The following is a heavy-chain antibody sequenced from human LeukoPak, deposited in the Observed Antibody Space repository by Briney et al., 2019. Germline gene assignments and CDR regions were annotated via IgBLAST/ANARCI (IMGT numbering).Heavy chain of an antibody. CDR3: ARHQLDAMVRGVDFDY. J-gene: IGHJ4*02. CDR2: FDPEDGER. Sequence: ASVKVSCKVSGHTLTELSIHWVRQAPGEGLEWMGGFDPEDGERIYLQKFRGRVTMTEDTSTDTAYVQLSRLRSDDTAVYYCARHQLDAMVRGVDFDYWGQGTLVTVSS. D-gene: IGHD3-10*01. V-gene: IGHV1-24*01. CDR1: GHTLTELS.